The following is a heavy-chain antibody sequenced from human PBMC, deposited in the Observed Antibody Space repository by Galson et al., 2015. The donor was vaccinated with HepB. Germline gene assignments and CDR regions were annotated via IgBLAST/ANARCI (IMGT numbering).Heavy chain of an antibody. D-gene: IGHD3-10*01. Sequence: SLRLSCAASGFSFTTHGMHWVRQAPGKGLEWVAAVSYDGSKKYHAGSVRGRATISKDNSNNTLHLQINSLRTEDTAIYYCAKGALWFGELRHYYGMDVWGQGITVTVFS. CDR1: GFSFTTHG. CDR2: VSYDGSKK. J-gene: IGHJ6*02. CDR3: AKGALWFGELRHYYGMDV. V-gene: IGHV3-30*18.